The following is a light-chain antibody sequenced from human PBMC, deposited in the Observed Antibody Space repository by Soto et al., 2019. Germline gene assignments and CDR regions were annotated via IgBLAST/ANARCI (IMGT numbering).Light chain of an antibody. CDR1: QSLLHSDGYNY. CDR2: LGS. Sequence: DSVMTQFPLSLSVTPGEPASISCRSSQSLLHSDGYNYLEWYVQKPGQSPQLLLYLGSNRAAGVPDRFSGSGSGTDFTLKISRVEAEDVGVYYCMQALQIRVEFGQGTKVEIK. V-gene: IGKV2-28*01. J-gene: IGKJ1*01. CDR3: MQALQIRVE.